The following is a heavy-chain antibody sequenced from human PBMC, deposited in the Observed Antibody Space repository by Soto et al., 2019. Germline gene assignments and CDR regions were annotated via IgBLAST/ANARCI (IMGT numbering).Heavy chain of an antibody. CDR2: IYHSGST. CDR1: GVSINSANW. V-gene: IGHV4-4*02. D-gene: IGHD2-15*01. Sequence: QMQLQESRPGLVKPSGTLSLTCTVSGVSINSANWWTWVRQSPGKGLEWIGEIYHSGSTNFNPSLKSRVTISVDNSKNQFYLELTSVTAADAAVYYCARYCGGGSCYLGAFDIWGQGTMVTVSS. J-gene: IGHJ3*02. CDR3: ARYCGGGSCYLGAFDI.